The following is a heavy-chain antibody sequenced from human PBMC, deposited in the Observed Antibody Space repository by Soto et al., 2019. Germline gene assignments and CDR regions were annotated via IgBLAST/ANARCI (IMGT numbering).Heavy chain of an antibody. CDR2: ISTSSTTL. Sequence: EVQLVESGGGLVQPGGSLRLSCAASGLTFSSYSMNWVPQAPGKGLVWVSDISTSSTTLHYADSVKGRITISRDYAKSSGSLEMNSLRSEDADVYYCVMGYDFDYWGQGTLVTVSS. CDR3: VMGYDFDY. J-gene: IGHJ4*02. CDR1: GLTFSSYS. D-gene: IGHD2-8*01. V-gene: IGHV3-48*01.